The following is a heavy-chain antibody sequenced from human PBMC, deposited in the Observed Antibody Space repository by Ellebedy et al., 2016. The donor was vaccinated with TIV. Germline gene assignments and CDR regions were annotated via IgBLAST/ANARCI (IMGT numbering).Heavy chain of an antibody. D-gene: IGHD3-9*01. Sequence: GGSLRLSCAASGFIFSDFQMSWIRQAPGKGLECISYISSSGATVYYPDSVKGRFTISRDNARKSLYLQLNSLRAEDTAVYYCARDTRFIDHQHNWFDPWGQGTLVTVSS. V-gene: IGHV3-11*01. CDR3: ARDTRFIDHQHNWFDP. J-gene: IGHJ5*02. CDR1: GFIFSDFQ. CDR2: ISSSGATV.